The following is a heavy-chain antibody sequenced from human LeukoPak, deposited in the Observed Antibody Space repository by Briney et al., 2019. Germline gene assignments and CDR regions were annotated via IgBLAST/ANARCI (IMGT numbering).Heavy chain of an antibody. CDR3: AKEGFWSGYYSGSSYGMDV. CDR2: ISWDGGNT. J-gene: IGHJ6*02. CDR1: GFTFDDYT. V-gene: IGHV3-43*01. Sequence: GGSLRLSSAASGFTFDDYTMHWVRQAPGKGLEWVSLISWDGGNTYYADSVKGRFTISRDNSKNSLYLQMNSLGTEDTALYYCAKEGFWSGYYSGSSYGMDVWGQGTTVTVSS. D-gene: IGHD3-3*01.